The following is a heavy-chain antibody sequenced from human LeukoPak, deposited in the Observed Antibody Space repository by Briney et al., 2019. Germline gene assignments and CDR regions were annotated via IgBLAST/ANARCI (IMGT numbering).Heavy chain of an antibody. J-gene: IGHJ5*02. CDR1: GYTFTRYD. V-gene: IGHV1-8*01. Sequence: GASVKVSCKASGYTFTRYDINWVRQATGQGLKWMGWMNPNSGNTGYAQKFQGRVTMTRNTSISTAYMELSSLRSEDTAVYYCARGVVGGTSCYTRICPNWFDPCGQGTLVTVSS. D-gene: IGHD2-2*02. CDR2: MNPNSGNT. CDR3: ARGVVGGTSCYTRICPNWFDP.